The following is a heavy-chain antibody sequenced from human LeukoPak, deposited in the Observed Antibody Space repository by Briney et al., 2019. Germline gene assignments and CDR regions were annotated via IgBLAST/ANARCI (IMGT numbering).Heavy chain of an antibody. CDR1: GFTFSRYD. CDR3: ARGPFELVWFGERDWYFDL. CDR2: IGTAGDT. Sequence: TGGSLRLSCAASGFTFSRYDMHWVRQGTRKGLEWVSAIGTAGDTYYPGSVKGRFTISRENAKNSLYPQMNSLRAGDTAVYYCARGPFELVWFGERDWYFDLWGRGTLVTVSS. D-gene: IGHD3-10*01. J-gene: IGHJ2*01. V-gene: IGHV3-13*01.